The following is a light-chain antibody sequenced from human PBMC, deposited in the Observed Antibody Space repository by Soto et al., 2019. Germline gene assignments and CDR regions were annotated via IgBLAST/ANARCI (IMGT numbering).Light chain of an antibody. CDR2: DVS. CDR1: SSDVGGYNY. Sequence: QSALTQPASVSGSPGQSITISCTGTSSDVGGYNYVSWYQQHPGKAPKLMIYDVSNRPSGVSNRLSGSKSGNTASLTISGLQAEDEADYYCSSYTISSTLVFGGGTQLTVL. V-gene: IGLV2-14*03. CDR3: SSYTISSTLV. J-gene: IGLJ2*01.